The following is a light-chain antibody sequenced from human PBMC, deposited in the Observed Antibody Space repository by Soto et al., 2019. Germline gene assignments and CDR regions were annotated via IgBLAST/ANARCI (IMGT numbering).Light chain of an antibody. J-gene: IGLJ3*02. CDR3: AAWDDSLNGLV. V-gene: IGLV1-44*01. CDR2: NNN. CDR1: SSNIGSNL. Sequence: QSVLTQPPSASGTPGQRVTISWSGSSSNIGSNLVNWYQQLPGTAPKLVMYNNNQWPSGVPDRFSGSKSGASASLAISGLQSEDEADYYCAAWDDSLNGLVFGGGTKLTDL.